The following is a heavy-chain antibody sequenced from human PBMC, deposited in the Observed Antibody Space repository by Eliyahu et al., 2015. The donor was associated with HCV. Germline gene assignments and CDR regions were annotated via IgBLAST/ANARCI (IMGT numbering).Heavy chain of an antibody. Sequence: QVQLVESGGGLVKPGGSLRLSCAASGFTFSDYYMIWFRQAPGMGLEWVSYISTTSIYIKYADSVKGRFTISRDNAKNSVDLQMNSLRVEDTAVYHCARGRGNSWGQDYWGQGTLVTVSS. J-gene: IGHJ4*02. CDR3: ARGRGNSWGQDY. D-gene: IGHD5-18*01. V-gene: IGHV3-11*06. CDR1: GFTFSDYY. CDR2: ISTTSIYI.